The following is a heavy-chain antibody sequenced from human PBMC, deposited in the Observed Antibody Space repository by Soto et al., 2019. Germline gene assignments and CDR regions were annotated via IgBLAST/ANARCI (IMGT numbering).Heavy chain of an antibody. D-gene: IGHD4-17*01. J-gene: IGHJ6*03. CDR2: IWYDGSNK. CDR3: ARDRQFNDYERIYYMDV. V-gene: IGHV3-33*01. CDR1: GFTFSSYG. Sequence: GGSLRLSCAASGFTFSSYGMHWVRQAPGKGLEWVAVIWYDGSNKYYADSVKGRFTISRDNSKNTLYLQMNSLRAEDTAVYYCARDRQFNDYERIYYMDVWGKGTTVTVSS.